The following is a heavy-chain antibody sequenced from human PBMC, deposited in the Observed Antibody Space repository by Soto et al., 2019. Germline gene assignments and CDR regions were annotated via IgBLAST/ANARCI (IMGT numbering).Heavy chain of an antibody. V-gene: IGHV3-30*18. CDR1: GFSFTTYG. J-gene: IGHJ4*02. CDR3: AKDVTQGLARFDS. Sequence: PGRSLRLCCAASGFSFTTYGMSWVRQTPDLGLEWVAVISNDGKSQYYASSVQGRFTIFRDNSRNTVSLQMDSLRTEDTAVYFCAKDVTQGLARFDSWGQGTLVTVSS. CDR2: ISNDGKSQ. D-gene: IGHD6-19*01.